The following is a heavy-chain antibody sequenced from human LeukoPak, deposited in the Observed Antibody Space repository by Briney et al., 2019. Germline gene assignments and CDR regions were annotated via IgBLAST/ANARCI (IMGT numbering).Heavy chain of an antibody. J-gene: IGHJ4*02. D-gene: IGHD4-17*01. Sequence: GGSLRLSCLASEFTLSSYIMHWVRQAPGKGLEYVSAISNNGGSTYYADSVKGRFTISRDDSKNTLYLQMNSLRPEDTAVYYCVRSVTTLSDFHNWGQGTLVTVSS. CDR3: VRSVTTLSDFHN. CDR1: EFTLSSYI. CDR2: ISNNGGST. V-gene: IGHV3-64D*09.